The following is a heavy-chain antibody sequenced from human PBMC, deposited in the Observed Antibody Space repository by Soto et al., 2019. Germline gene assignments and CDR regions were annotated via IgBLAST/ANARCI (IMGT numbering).Heavy chain of an antibody. Sequence: GASVKVSCKASGYTFTSYGISWVRQAPGQGLEWMGWISAYNGNTNYAQKLQGRVTMTTDTSTSTAYMELRSLRSDDTAVYYCAIHPIVVVPADIPDYYSGMDVWGQGTTVTVSS. CDR3: AIHPIVVVPADIPDYYSGMDV. J-gene: IGHJ6*02. D-gene: IGHD2-2*02. CDR1: GYTFTSYG. CDR2: ISAYNGNT. V-gene: IGHV1-18*01.